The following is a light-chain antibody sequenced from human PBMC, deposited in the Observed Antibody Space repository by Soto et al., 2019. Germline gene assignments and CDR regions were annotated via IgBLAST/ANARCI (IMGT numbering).Light chain of an antibody. V-gene: IGKV3-20*01. J-gene: IGKJ2*01. CDR1: QSVYSSY. CDR3: QQYGTSPYT. Sequence: EIAMTQSPGTLSLSPGEKATLSCRASQSVYSSYLSWYQQKPGQAPRLLVHRASIRATGIPDRFSGSGSGTDFTLTISRLEPEDFAVYYCQQYGTSPYTFGQGTKLEIK. CDR2: RAS.